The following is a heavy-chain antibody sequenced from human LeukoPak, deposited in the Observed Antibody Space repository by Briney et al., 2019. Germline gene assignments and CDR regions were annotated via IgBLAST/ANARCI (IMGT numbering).Heavy chain of an antibody. J-gene: IGHJ4*02. Sequence: ASVKVSCKASGYTLTSYGISWVRQAPGQGLEWMGWISAYNGNTNYAQKLQGRVTMTTDTSTSTAYMELRSLRSDDTAVYYCARDPTIQQQLWGSWSLRPERGFDYWGQGTLVTVSS. CDR3: ARDPTIQQQLWGSWSLRPERGFDY. V-gene: IGHV1-18*01. CDR1: GYTLTSYG. D-gene: IGHD6-13*01. CDR2: ISAYNGNT.